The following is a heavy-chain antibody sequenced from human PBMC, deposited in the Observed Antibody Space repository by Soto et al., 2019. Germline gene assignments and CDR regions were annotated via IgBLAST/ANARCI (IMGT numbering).Heavy chain of an antibody. CDR1: GFTFRMYW. J-gene: IGHJ4*02. CDR3: TWGHRPISTRMRAF. CDR2: INDDGIST. D-gene: IGHD3-16*01. V-gene: IGHV3-74*01. Sequence: GGSLRLSCAASGFTFRMYWMHWVRQVPGKGPEWVSRINDDGISTNYADSVKCRFTISRDNAKNTLYLQMNALRVEDTGVYYCTWGHRPISTRMRAFRGQGKVVTVS.